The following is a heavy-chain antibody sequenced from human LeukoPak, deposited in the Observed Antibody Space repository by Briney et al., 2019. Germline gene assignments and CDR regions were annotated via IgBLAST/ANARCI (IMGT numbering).Heavy chain of an antibody. D-gene: IGHD1-1*01. Sequence: PSETLSLTCTVSGGSMSPFYWSRIRQSPGKGLEWIGSIYYSGGTNYNPSLKSRVTISVDTSKNQFSLELRFVTAADTAVYYCAVNSTKHTFDIWGQGTMVTVSS. J-gene: IGHJ3*02. CDR2: IYYSGGT. V-gene: IGHV4-59*08. CDR3: AVNSTKHTFDI. CDR1: GGSMSPFY.